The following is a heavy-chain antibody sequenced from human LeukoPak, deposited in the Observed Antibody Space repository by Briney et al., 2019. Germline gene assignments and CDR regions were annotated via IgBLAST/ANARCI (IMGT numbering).Heavy chain of an antibody. Sequence: PGGSLRLSCAASGFTFNNAWMNWVRQAPGKGREWVGRIKSKTDGGTTDYAAPVKGIFTISRDDSKNTLYLQMNSLKTEDTAVYYCTTPGGSGYYYYYMDVWGKGTTVTVSS. D-gene: IGHD2-15*01. J-gene: IGHJ6*03. CDR3: TTPGGSGYYYYYMDV. CDR1: GFTFNNAW. V-gene: IGHV3-15*01. CDR2: IKSKTDGGTT.